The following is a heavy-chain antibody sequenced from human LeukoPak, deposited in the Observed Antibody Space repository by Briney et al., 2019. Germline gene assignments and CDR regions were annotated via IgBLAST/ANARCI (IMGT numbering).Heavy chain of an antibody. J-gene: IGHJ4*02. D-gene: IGHD1-26*01. CDR2: IYSGGST. CDR3: ARGEKWELPYFDY. CDR1: GFTVSSNY. V-gene: IGHV3-53*01. Sequence: GGSLRLSCAASGFTVSSNYMSWVRQAPGKGLEWVSVIYSGGSTYYADSVKGRFTISRDNSKNTLYLQVSSLRAEDTAVYYCARGEKWELPYFDYWGQGTLVTVSS.